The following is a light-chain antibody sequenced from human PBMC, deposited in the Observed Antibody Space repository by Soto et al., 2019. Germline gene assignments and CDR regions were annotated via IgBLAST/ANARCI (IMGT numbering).Light chain of an antibody. J-gene: IGKJ2*01. V-gene: IGKV2-24*01. CDR1: QGLVHSDGNTY. CDR2: EIS. Sequence: DIVMTQTPLSSPVTLGQPASISCRSSQGLVHSDGNTYLSWLQQRPGQPPRLLIYEISNRFSGVTDIFSGSGAESDFTLIISRVEAEDVGIYYCMQATQIPYTFVQGTKLEIK. CDR3: MQATQIPYT.